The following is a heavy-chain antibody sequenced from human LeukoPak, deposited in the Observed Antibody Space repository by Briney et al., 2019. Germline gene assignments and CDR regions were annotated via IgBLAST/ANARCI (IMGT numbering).Heavy chain of an antibody. Sequence: GGSLRLSCAASGFTSSSYGMHWVRQAPGKGLEWVAVIWYDGSNKYYADSVKGRFTISRDNSKNTLYLQMNSLRAEDTAVYYCARDNYGMDVWGQGTTVTVSS. V-gene: IGHV3-33*01. J-gene: IGHJ6*02. CDR3: ARDNYGMDV. CDR2: IWYDGSNK. CDR1: GFTSSSYG.